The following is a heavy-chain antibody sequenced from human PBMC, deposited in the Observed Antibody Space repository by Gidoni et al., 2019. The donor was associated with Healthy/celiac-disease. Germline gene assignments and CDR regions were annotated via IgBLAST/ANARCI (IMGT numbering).Heavy chain of an antibody. Sequence: QVQLPESGPGLVKPSETLSLTCAVSGYSISSGYYWGWIRQPPGKGLEWIGSIYHSGSTYYNPSLKSRVTISVDTSKNQFSLKLSSVTAADTAVYYCARGLLGGFDYWGQGTLVTVSS. V-gene: IGHV4-38-2*01. CDR2: IYHSGST. CDR3: ARGLLGGFDY. J-gene: IGHJ4*02. CDR1: GYSISSGYY. D-gene: IGHD1-26*01.